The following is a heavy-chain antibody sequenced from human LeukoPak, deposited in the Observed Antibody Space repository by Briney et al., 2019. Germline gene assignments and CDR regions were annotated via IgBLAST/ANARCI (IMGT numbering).Heavy chain of an antibody. J-gene: IGHJ3*02. D-gene: IGHD5-18*01. Sequence: SETLSLTCAVYGGSFSGYYWSWIRQPPGKGLEWIGYIYYSGSTNYNPSLKSRVTISVDTSKNQFSLKLSSVTAADTAVYYCAREEIRGYSYGYIWGQGTMVTVSS. CDR2: IYYSGST. CDR3: AREEIRGYSYGYI. CDR1: GGSFSGYY. V-gene: IGHV4-59*01.